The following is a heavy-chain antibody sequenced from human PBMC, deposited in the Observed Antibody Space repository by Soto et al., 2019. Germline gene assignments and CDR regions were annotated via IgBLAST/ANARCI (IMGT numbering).Heavy chain of an antibody. CDR2: VNHSGET. CDR1: GGSFRNYH. V-gene: IGHV4-34*01. Sequence: PSETLSLTCGVYGGSFRNYHWIWVRQPPGKGLEWIGEVNHSGETTYNPSLQSRVIISLDTSNNHFSLRMTSVTAADTAMYLCTRAERFPRSWFDPWGQGTQVTVSS. J-gene: IGHJ5*02. CDR3: TRAERFPRSWFDP. D-gene: IGHD2-21*01.